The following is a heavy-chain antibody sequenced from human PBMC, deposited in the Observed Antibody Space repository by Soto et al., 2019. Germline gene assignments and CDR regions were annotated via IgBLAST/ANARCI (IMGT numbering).Heavy chain of an antibody. V-gene: IGHV1-2*04. J-gene: IGHJ3*02. Sequence: ASVKVSCKASGYTFTGYYMHWVRQAPGQGFEWMGWINPNSGGTNYAQKFQGWVTMTRDTSISTAYMELSRLRSDDTAVYYCASQSSGLFGDADAFDIWGQGTMVTVSS. CDR2: INPNSGGT. D-gene: IGHD3-16*01. CDR1: GYTFTGYY. CDR3: ASQSSGLFGDADAFDI.